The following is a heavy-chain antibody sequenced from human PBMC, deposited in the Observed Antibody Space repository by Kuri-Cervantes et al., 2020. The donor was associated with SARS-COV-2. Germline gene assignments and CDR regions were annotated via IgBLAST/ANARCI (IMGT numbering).Heavy chain of an antibody. V-gene: IGHV3-64*02. D-gene: IGHD2-15*01. J-gene: IGHJ2*01. Sequence: GGSLRLSCAASGFTFSSYAMHWVRQAPGKGQEYVSAISSNGGSTYYADSVKGRFTISRDNSKNTLYLQMGSLRAEDTAVYYCARGSGVVVAPGPGYWYFDLWGRGTLVTVSS. CDR1: GFTFSSYA. CDR2: ISSNGGST. CDR3: ARGSGVVVAPGPGYWYFDL.